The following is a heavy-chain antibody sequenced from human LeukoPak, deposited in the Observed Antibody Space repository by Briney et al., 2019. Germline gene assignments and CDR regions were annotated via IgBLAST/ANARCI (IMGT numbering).Heavy chain of an antibody. CDR3: TRVGYIDEGIDY. CDR1: GFTFSSYA. D-gene: IGHD5-24*01. Sequence: GGSLRLSCTASGFTFSSYAMSWVRQAPGKGLEWVANIKQDGSKKSYVDSVKGRFTISRDNAKNSLYLQMNSLRAEDTAIYYCTRVGYIDEGIDYWGQGTLVTVSS. CDR2: IKQDGSKK. J-gene: IGHJ4*02. V-gene: IGHV3-7*04.